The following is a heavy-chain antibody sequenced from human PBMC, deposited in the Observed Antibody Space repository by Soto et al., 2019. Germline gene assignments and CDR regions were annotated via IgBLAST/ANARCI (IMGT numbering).Heavy chain of an antibody. CDR3: SKEGSSSLKSNWFGP. CDR1: GFTFSSYG. Sequence: QVQLVESGGGVVQPGRSLRLSCAASGFTFSSYGMHWVRQAPGKGLEWVAVISYDGSNKYYADSVKGRFTISRDNSKNTLYLQMNSLRAEDTAVYYCSKEGSSSLKSNWFGPWGQGTLVTVSS. D-gene: IGHD6-13*01. J-gene: IGHJ5*02. V-gene: IGHV3-30*18. CDR2: ISYDGSNK.